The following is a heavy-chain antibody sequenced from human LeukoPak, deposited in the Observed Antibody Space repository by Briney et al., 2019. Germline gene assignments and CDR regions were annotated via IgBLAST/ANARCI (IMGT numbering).Heavy chain of an antibody. CDR1: GFTFSSYW. J-gene: IGHJ4*02. V-gene: IGHV3-30*18. CDR3: ANLPL. CDR2: ISYDGSNK. Sequence: GGSLRLSCAASGFTFSSYWMSWVRQAPGKGLEWVAVISYDGSNKYYADSVKGRFTISRDNSKNTLYLQINSLRPEDAAVYYCANLPLWGQGTLVTVSS.